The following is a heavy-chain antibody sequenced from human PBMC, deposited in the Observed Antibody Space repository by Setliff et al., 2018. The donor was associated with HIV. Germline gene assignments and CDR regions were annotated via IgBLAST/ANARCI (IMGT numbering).Heavy chain of an antibody. D-gene: IGHD2-2*01. CDR3: ARGYCSGTNCYGVDYYGMDV. V-gene: IGHV4-4*02. Sequence: SDTLSLTCAVSGGSISSDNWWTWVRQPPGEGLEWIGEIYHSEYTNYNASLKSRVSMSVDKSKNQFSLKRTSVTAADTAVYYCARGYCSGTNCYGVDYYGMDVWGQGTTVTVSS. CDR1: GGSISSDNW. J-gene: IGHJ6*02. CDR2: IYHSEYT.